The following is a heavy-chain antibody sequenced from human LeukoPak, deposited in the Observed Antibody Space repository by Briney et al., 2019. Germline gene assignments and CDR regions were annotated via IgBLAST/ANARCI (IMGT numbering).Heavy chain of an antibody. J-gene: IGHJ4*02. CDR2: ISYDGSNR. CDR3: ANIPEEVVAATGTGHFDY. Sequence: GRSLRLSCAASGFTFSNYDMHWVRQAPGKGLEWVAVISYDGSNRYYADPVNGRFTISRGNSKNTLYLQMNSLRAEDTAVYYCANIPEEVVAATGTGHFDYWGQGTLVTVSS. D-gene: IGHD2-15*01. V-gene: IGHV3-30*18. CDR1: GFTFSNYD.